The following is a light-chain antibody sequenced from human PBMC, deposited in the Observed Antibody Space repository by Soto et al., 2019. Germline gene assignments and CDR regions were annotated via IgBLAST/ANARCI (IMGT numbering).Light chain of an antibody. CDR3: QDYGRSPWT. V-gene: IGKV3-20*01. J-gene: IGKJ1*01. CDR2: VPS. Sequence: EIVLTQSPGTLSVSPGERATLSCRASQSVSSSYLGWYKQKPGQAPRLLIYVPSNRATDIPDRFSGSVSGTDFTLNIDRQEAEDLAVYYCQDYGRSPWTFGEGNKVEIK. CDR1: QSVSSSY.